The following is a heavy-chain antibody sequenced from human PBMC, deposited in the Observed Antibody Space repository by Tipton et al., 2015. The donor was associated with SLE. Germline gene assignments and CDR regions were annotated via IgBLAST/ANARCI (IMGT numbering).Heavy chain of an antibody. V-gene: IGHV4-61*05. Sequence: TLSLTCIVSGGSISSSSYYWGWIRQPPGKGLEWIGYIYYTGTSDYNPSLKSRVTISIDTSRNQFSLKLTSVTAADTAVYFCATYVAIAAADIDYWGQGMLVTVSS. CDR1: GGSISSSSYY. CDR3: ATYVAIAAADIDY. D-gene: IGHD6-13*01. J-gene: IGHJ4*02. CDR2: IYYTGTS.